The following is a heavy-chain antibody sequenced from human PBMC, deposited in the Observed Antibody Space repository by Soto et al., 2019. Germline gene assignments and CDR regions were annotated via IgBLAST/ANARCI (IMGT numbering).Heavy chain of an antibody. CDR2: IYYGGST. CDR3: ARVRREYDNSGPVDY. CDR1: GGSMSSGDYS. Sequence: SETLSLTCTVSGGSMSSGDYSWNWIRQPPGKGLEWIGYIYYGGSTYNNPSLQSRVTMSLDRSRNQFSLKLNPVTAADTAVYYCARVRREYDNSGPVDYWGQGTLVTVSS. D-gene: IGHD3-22*01. V-gene: IGHV4-30-2*01. J-gene: IGHJ4*02.